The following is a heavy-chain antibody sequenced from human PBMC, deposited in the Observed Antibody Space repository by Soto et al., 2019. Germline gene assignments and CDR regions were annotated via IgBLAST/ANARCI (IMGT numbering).Heavy chain of an antibody. J-gene: IGHJ4*02. V-gene: IGHV1-2*02. CDR1: GYTFSGYY. Sequence: ASVKVSCKASGYTFSGYYIHWVRQAPGQGPEWVGWINPNNGDTNYAQKYQGRVTMTRDTSITTVYMELNSLRSDDTAVYYCARGRSVAGKKFEYWGQGTLVTVSS. CDR3: ARGRSVAGKKFEY. D-gene: IGHD6-19*01. CDR2: INPNNGDT.